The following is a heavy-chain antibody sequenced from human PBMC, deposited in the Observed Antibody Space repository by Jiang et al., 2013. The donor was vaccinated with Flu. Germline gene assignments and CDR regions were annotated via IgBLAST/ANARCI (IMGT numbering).Heavy chain of an antibody. D-gene: IGHD5-24*01. CDR2: IRAYNDNTDT. V-gene: IGHV1-18*01. J-gene: IGHJ4*02. CDR3: ARGDGYNSQFNY. Sequence: GAEVKKPGASVKVSCKASGYTFSSYAISWVRQAPGQGLEWMGWIRAYNDNTDTKYAQNFQGRVTMTTDTSTSTAYMELKRLRSDDTAVYYCARGDGYNSQFNYWGQGTLVTVSS. CDR1: GYTFSSYA.